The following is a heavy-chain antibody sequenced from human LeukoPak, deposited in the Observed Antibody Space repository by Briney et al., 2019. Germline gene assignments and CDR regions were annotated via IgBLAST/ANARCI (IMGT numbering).Heavy chain of an antibody. CDR2: FDPEDGET. V-gene: IGHV1-24*01. CDR3: ATSDIVLMVYAPFDY. J-gene: IGHJ4*02. Sequence: GASVKVSCKVSGYTLTELSMHWVRQAPGKGLEWMGGFDPEDGETIYAQKFQGRVTMTEDTSTDTAYMELSSLRSEDTAVYYCATSDIVLMVYAPFDYWDQGTLVTVSS. D-gene: IGHD2-8*01. CDR1: GYTLTELS.